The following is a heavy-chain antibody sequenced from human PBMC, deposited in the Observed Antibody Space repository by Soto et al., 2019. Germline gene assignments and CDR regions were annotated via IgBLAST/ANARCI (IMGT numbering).Heavy chain of an antibody. CDR1: GFSFSSYD. Sequence: PGGSLRLSCAASGFSFSSYDIQWVRQAAGKGLEWVSAIGTAGDTHYSGSVKGRFTISRENAKSSSYLQMNSLRAEDTAVYYCARDPSGWGLDVWGQGTTVTVSS. CDR3: ARDPSGWGLDV. D-gene: IGHD2-15*01. J-gene: IGHJ6*02. CDR2: IGTAGDT. V-gene: IGHV3-13*01.